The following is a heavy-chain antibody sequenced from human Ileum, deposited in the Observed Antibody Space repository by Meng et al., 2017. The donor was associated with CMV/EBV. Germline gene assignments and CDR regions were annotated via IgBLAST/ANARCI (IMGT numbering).Heavy chain of an antibody. D-gene: IGHD7-27*01. CDR3: ARDTGMFDY. V-gene: IGHV3-30-3*01. Sequence: GGSLRLSCAASAFSVSENYINWVRQAPGKGLEWVAIISKDGSIKYYADSVEGRFTISRDNSRNTVYLQMNSLRFEDTAVFYCARDTGMFDYWGQGTLVTVSS. CDR2: ISKDGSIK. J-gene: IGHJ4*02. CDR1: AFSVSENY.